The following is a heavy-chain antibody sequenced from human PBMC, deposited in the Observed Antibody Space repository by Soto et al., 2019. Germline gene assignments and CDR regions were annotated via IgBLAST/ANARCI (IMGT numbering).Heavy chain of an antibody. CDR2: INSDGSTT. CDR3: ARVFWSGTDNWFDP. Sequence: RLSLAASGFTFSSYWMHRGRQAPGKGLVRVSRINSDGSTTSYADSVKGRFTISRDNAKNTLYLQMNSPRAEDTAVYYCARVFWSGTDNWFDPWGQGTLVTVST. D-gene: IGHD3-3*01. CDR1: GFTFSSYW. V-gene: IGHV3-74*01. J-gene: IGHJ5*02.